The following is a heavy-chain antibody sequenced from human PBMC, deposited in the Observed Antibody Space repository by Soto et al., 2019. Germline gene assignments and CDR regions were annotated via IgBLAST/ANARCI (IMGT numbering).Heavy chain of an antibody. D-gene: IGHD1-26*01. V-gene: IGHV1-3*01. CDR3: ARDLNNEGATRDYLDY. J-gene: IGHJ4*02. CDR2: INAGNGNT. Sequence: QVQLVQSGAEVKKPGASVKVSCKASGYTFTSYAMHWVRQAPGQRLEWMGWINAGNGNTKYSQKFQGRVTITRDTSGRKAYMELSRLRAKDTAVYYCARDLNNEGATRDYLDYWGQGTLVTVSS. CDR1: GYTFTSYA.